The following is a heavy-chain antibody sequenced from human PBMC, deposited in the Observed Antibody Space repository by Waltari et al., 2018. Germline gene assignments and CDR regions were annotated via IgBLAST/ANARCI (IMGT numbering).Heavy chain of an antibody. Sequence: EVQLVESGGGLVQPGGSLRLSCSGSGFTFTNHWNRWVRQAPGKGPEWVASIKQDGSEKYYVDSMKGRFTISRDNAKNSLSLQMDSLRAEDTAVYFCARGVTTVEYWGQGTLVTVSS. CDR3: ARGVTTVEY. D-gene: IGHD2-21*02. V-gene: IGHV3-7*04. CDR2: IKQDGSEK. J-gene: IGHJ4*02. CDR1: GFTFTNHW.